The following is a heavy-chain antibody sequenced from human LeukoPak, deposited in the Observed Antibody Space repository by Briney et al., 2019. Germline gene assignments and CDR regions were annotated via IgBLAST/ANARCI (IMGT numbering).Heavy chain of an antibody. Sequence: PGRSLRLSCAASGFTFSNYSMSWVRQAPGKGLEWVAVISSDGGNKYYADSVKGPFTISRDNSKNTLYLQMNSLRVEDTAVYYCARDESVTVKNWFDPWGQGALVTVSS. J-gene: IGHJ5*02. CDR3: ARDESVTVKNWFDP. CDR1: GFTFSNYS. V-gene: IGHV3-30-3*01. CDR2: ISSDGGNK. D-gene: IGHD5-18*01.